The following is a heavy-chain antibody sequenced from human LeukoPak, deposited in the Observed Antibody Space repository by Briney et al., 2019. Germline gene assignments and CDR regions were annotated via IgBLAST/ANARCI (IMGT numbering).Heavy chain of an antibody. D-gene: IGHD2-2*01. CDR1: GFTFSRHW. V-gene: IGHV3-74*01. Sequence: GGSLRLSCAASGFTFSRHWMHWVRQAPGKGLVWISRINSDASDTNYADFVKGRFTISRDNAKNTVYLQINSLRDEDTAVYYCARICSSADCLIPDWGQGTLVTVSS. CDR2: INSDASDT. J-gene: IGHJ4*02. CDR3: ARICSSADCLIPD.